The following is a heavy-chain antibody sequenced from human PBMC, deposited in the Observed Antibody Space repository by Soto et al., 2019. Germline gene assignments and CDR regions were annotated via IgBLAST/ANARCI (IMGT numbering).Heavy chain of an antibody. Sequence: SETLSLTCAVYGGSFTDYYCSFSRQPPWEGLEWIGEINHSGSSNYNPSLKSRVTMSVDTSKNQFSLRLSSVTAADTAVYYCARAGFRGNYVIPGHMDVWGQGTTVTVSS. D-gene: IGHD4-4*01. CDR1: GGSFTDYY. V-gene: IGHV4-34*01. CDR2: INHSGSS. CDR3: ARAGFRGNYVIPGHMDV. J-gene: IGHJ6*02.